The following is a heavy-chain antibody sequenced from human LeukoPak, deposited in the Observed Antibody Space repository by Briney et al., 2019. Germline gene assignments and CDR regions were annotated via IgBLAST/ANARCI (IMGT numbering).Heavy chain of an antibody. CDR2: IYYSGSI. CDR1: GGSISSSSHY. V-gene: IGHV4-39*07. D-gene: IGHD2-15*01. J-gene: IGHJ4*02. Sequence: PSETLSLTCTVSGGSISSSSHYWGWIRQPPTKGLEWIGSIYYSGSIYYNPSLKSRVTISVDTSKNQFSLKLSSVTAADTAVYSCASLLMSARGPHFDYWGQGALVTVSS. CDR3: ASLLMSARGPHFDY.